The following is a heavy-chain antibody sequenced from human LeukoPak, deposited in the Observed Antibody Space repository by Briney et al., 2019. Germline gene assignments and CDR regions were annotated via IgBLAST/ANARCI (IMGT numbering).Heavy chain of an antibody. CDR3: ARGRYYGDYIDY. CDR2: IYYSGST. J-gene: IGHJ4*02. D-gene: IGHD4-17*01. V-gene: IGHV4-30-4*08. CDR1: GGSISSGGYY. Sequence: SETLSLTCTVSGGSISSGGYYWSWIRQHPGKGLEWIGYIYYSGSTYYNPSLKSRVTISVDTFRNQFSLRLTSVTAADTAVYYCARGRYYGDYIDYWGQGALVTVSS.